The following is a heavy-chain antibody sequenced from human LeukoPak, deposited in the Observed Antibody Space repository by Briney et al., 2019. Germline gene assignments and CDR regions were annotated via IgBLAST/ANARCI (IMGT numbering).Heavy chain of an antibody. CDR2: MSSSGSIT. CDR3: TRSTTSGGFDP. D-gene: IGHD2-2*01. Sequence: GGSLRLSCAASGFTFNNYGMNWVRRAPGKGLEWLSYMSSSGSITFYADSVKGRFTVSRDNAENSLYLQMDSLRAEDTALYYCTRSTTSGGFDPWGQGTLVTVSS. V-gene: IGHV3-48*01. J-gene: IGHJ5*02. CDR1: GFTFNNYG.